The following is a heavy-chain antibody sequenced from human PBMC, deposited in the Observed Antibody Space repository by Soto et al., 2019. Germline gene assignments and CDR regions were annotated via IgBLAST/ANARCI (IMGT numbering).Heavy chain of an antibody. Sequence: KSGPTLVNPTQTLTLTCTFSGFSLSTSGVGVGWIRQPPGKALEWLALIYWDDDKRYSPSLKSRLTITKDTSKNQVVLTMTNMDPVDTATYYCAHTYCSSTSCYWPHQRYNWFDPWGQGTLVTVSS. CDR1: GFSLSTSGVG. D-gene: IGHD2-2*01. CDR3: AHTYCSSTSCYWPHQRYNWFDP. V-gene: IGHV2-5*02. J-gene: IGHJ5*02. CDR2: IYWDDDK.